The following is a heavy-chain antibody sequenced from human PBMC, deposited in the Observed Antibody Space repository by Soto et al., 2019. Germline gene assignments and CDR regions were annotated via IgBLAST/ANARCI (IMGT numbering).Heavy chain of an antibody. V-gene: IGHV1-8*01. CDR2: MNPTSGNT. Sequence: QVQLVQSGAEVKTPGASVKVSCKASGYTFTKYDMNWVRQAPGQGLEWMGWMNPTSGNTGYAQKFQGRLTMTWDTAIGIAHMELRSLRNEETAVYYCARSDGHTFNWLDSWGQGALVTVSA. J-gene: IGHJ5*01. D-gene: IGHD2-2*02. CDR3: ARSDGHTFNWLDS. CDR1: GYTFTKYD.